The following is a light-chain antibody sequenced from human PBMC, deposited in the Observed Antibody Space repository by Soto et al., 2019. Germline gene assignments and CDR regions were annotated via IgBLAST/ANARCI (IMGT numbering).Light chain of an antibody. CDR3: QQYNTYLT. CDR1: QSIALS. V-gene: IGKV1-39*01. Sequence: DVQMNPSPASVSASEGDSVTMTGRASQSIALSVNWYQQKPGKAPKLLIYVAFTLESGVPTRFSGSGSGTEFTLTISSLQPDDFATYHCQQYNTYLTFGGGTKVDIK. CDR2: VAF. J-gene: IGKJ4*01.